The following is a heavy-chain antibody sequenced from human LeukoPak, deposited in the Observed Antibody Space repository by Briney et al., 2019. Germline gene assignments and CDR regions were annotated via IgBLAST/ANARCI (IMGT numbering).Heavy chain of an antibody. CDR3: ARDRPYYYDSSGYYP. CDR2: INPSGGST. J-gene: IGHJ5*02. V-gene: IGHV1-46*01. CDR1: GYTFTSYY. D-gene: IGHD3-22*01. Sequence: ASVKVSGKASGYTFTSYYMHWVRQAPGQGLEWMGIINPSGGSTSYAQKFQGRVTMTRDTSTSTVYMELSSLRSEDTAVYYCARDRPYYYDSSGYYPWGQGTLVTVSS.